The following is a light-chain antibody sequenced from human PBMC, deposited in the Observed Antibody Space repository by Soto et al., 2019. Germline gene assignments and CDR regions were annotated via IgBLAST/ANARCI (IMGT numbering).Light chain of an antibody. CDR2: GAS. CDR1: QSVSSSY. Sequence: EIVLTQSPGTLSLSPGERATLSCRASQSVSSSYLAWYQQKPGQAPRLLIYGASSRATGIPDRFSGSGSGTDFTITISRLEPEDFAVYYCHQYGSSPSTFGQGTKLDIK. V-gene: IGKV3-20*01. J-gene: IGKJ1*01. CDR3: HQYGSSPST.